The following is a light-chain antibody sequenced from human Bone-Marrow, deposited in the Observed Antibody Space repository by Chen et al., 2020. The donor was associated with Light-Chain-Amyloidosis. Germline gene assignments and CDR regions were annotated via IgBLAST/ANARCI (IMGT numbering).Light chain of an antibody. CDR1: ALPTKY. J-gene: IGLJ2*01. V-gene: IGLV3-25*03. Sequence: SYELTQPPSVSVSPGPTARITCSGDALPTKYAYWYQQKPGQAPVLVIHRDTERPSGISERFSGYSSGTTATLTISGVQAEDEADYHCQSADSSGTYEVIFGGGTKLTVL. CDR2: RDT. CDR3: QSADSSGTYEVI.